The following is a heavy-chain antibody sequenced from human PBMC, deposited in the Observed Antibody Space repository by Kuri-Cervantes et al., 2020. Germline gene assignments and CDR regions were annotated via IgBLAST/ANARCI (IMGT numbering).Heavy chain of an antibody. Sequence: GGSLRLSCAASGFTFSSYEMNWVRQAPGKGLEWVAVIWYDGSNKYYADSVKGRFTISRDNSKNTLYLQMNSLRAEDTAVYYCARVEWATIYFDYWGQGTLVTVSS. CDR1: GFTFSSYE. CDR2: IWYDGSNK. D-gene: IGHD1-26*01. V-gene: IGHV3-33*08. J-gene: IGHJ4*02. CDR3: ARVEWATIYFDY.